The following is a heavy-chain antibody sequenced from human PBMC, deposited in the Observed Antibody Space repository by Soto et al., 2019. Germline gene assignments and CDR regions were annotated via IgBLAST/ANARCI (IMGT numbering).Heavy chain of an antibody. D-gene: IGHD3-9*01. V-gene: IGHV1-18*04. CDR3: ARTGSYYDILTGYYSIYYGMDV. J-gene: IGHJ6*02. CDR2: ISAYNGNT. Sequence: QVQLVQSGAEVKKPGASVKVSCKAFGYTFTSYGISWVRQAPGQGLEWMGWISAYNGNTNYAQKLQGRVTMTTDTSTSTAYMELRSLRSDDTAVYYCARTGSYYDILTGYYSIYYGMDVWGQGTTVTVSS. CDR1: GYTFTSYG.